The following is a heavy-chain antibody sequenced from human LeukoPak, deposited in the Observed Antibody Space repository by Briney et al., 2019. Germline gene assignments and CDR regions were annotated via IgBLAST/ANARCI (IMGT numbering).Heavy chain of an antibody. CDR2: VSHTGST. V-gene: IGHV4-39*01. D-gene: IGHD3-10*01. CDR3: ARQGTMTRGGYWRDP. J-gene: IGHJ5*02. Sequence: KPSETLSLTCTVVGASITTSNFYWGWLRHPPGKGLESIGSVSHTGSTYSNPSLNSRVTISVDTSKNQFSLKLSSVTAADTAVYYCARQGTMTRGGYWRDPWGQGTLVTVS. CDR1: GASITTSNFY.